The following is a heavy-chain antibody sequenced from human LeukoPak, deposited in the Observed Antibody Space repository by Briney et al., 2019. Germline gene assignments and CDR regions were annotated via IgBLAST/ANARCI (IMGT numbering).Heavy chain of an antibody. Sequence: SETLSLTCTVSGGSISTYYWSWIRQPPGKGLQWIGYMYNSGSTNYNPSLKSRVTISVDTSKNQFSLKLSSVTAEDTAVYYCVLFLRYLDYWGQGTLVTVSS. CDR1: GGSISTYY. J-gene: IGHJ4*02. CDR3: VLFLRYLDY. D-gene: IGHD2-21*01. CDR2: MYNSGST. V-gene: IGHV4-59*12.